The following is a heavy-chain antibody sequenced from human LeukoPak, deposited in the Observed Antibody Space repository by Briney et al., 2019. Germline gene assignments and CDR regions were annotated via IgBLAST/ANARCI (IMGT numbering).Heavy chain of an antibody. CDR1: GSSINSADY. D-gene: IGHD3-3*01. CDR3: ARAVERYNFWSGYYRTDYYYYMDV. V-gene: IGHV4-38-2*02. J-gene: IGHJ6*03. CDR2: IFHSGRA. Sequence: PSETPSLTCTVSGSSINSADYWGWIRQPPGKGLEYIGSIFHSGRAYYNPSLESRITISMDTSKNQFSLKLDSVTAADTAVYYCARAVERYNFWSGYYRTDYYYYMDVWGKGTTVTVSS.